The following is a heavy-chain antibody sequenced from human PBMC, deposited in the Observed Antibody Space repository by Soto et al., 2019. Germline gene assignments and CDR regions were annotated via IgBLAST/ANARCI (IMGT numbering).Heavy chain of an antibody. CDR2: ISAYNGNT. CDR1: GYTFTSYG. CDR3: ARAEYYDSSGYSVDY. Sequence: ASVKVSCKASGYTFTSYGISWVRQAPGQGLEWMGWISAYNGNTNYAQKLQGRVTMTTDTSTSTAYMELRSLRSDDTAVYYCARAEYYDSSGYSVDYWGQGTLVTVS. D-gene: IGHD3-22*01. V-gene: IGHV1-18*04. J-gene: IGHJ4*02.